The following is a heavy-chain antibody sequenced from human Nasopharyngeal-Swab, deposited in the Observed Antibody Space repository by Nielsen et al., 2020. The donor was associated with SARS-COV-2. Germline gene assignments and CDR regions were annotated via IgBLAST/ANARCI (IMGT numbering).Heavy chain of an antibody. V-gene: IGHV1-2*06. CDR2: INPNSGGT. D-gene: IGHD3/OR15-3a*01. CDR1: GYTFTGYY. J-gene: IGHJ6*02. Sequence: ASVKVSCKASGYTFTGYYMHWVRQAPGQGLEWMGRINPNSGGTNYAQKFQGRVTMTRDTSISTAYMELSRLRSDDTAVYYCARAWTGDYYYYGMDVWGQGTTVTVSS. CDR3: ARAWTGDYYYYGMDV.